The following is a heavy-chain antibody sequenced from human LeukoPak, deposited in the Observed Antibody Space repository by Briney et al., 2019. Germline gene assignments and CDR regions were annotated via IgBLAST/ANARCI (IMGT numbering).Heavy chain of an antibody. CDR1: GFTFSSYS. Sequence: GGSLRLSCAASGFTFSSYSMNWVRQAPGKGLEWVSSISSSSSYIYYADSVKGRFTISRDNAKNSLYLQMNSLRAEDTAVYYCAREYYYGSGSYRPLSYYYYYGMDVWGQGTTVTVSS. CDR2: ISSSSSYI. CDR3: AREYYYGSGSYRPLSYYYYYGMDV. J-gene: IGHJ6*02. V-gene: IGHV3-21*01. D-gene: IGHD3-10*01.